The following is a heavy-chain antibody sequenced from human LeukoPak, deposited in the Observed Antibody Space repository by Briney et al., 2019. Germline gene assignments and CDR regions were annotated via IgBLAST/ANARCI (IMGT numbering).Heavy chain of an antibody. D-gene: IGHD6-19*01. V-gene: IGHV4-59*08. CDR2: ISTSGST. CDR3: ARQRSSGWGLDY. CDR1: VGSIRSYQ. J-gene: IGHJ4*02. Sequence: SQTLSLTCNVSVGSIRSYQSSWIRQPPGQRQKWIGYISTSGSTNYNPSLQSRVTTSVDTSKNQLSLKLSSVTDADTAVYYCARQRSSGWGLDYWGQGTQVTVS.